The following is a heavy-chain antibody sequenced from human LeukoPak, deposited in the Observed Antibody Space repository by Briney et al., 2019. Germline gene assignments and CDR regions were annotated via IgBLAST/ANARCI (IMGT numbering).Heavy chain of an antibody. CDR1: GGSFSGYY. Sequence: PSETLSLTCAVYGGSFSGYYWSWIRQPPGKGLEWIGEINHSGSTNYNPSLKSRVTISVDTSKNQFSLKLSSVTAADTAVYYCASSLYGSGKLKDDYWGQGTLVTVSS. J-gene: IGHJ4*02. CDR3: ASSLYGSGKLKDDY. V-gene: IGHV4-34*01. D-gene: IGHD3-10*01. CDR2: INHSGST.